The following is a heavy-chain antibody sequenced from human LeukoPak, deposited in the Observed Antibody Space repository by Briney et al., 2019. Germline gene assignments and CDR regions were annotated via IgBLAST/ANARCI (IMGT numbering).Heavy chain of an antibody. D-gene: IGHD3-22*01. CDR1: GFTFSSYA. CDR2: ISGSGGST. V-gene: IGHV3-23*01. J-gene: IGHJ4*02. CDR3: AKDTKSYYYDSSGYYDY. Sequence: GGSLRLSCVASGFTFSSYAMSWVRQAPGKGLERVSAISGSGGSTYYADSVKGRFTISRDNSKNTLYLQMNSLRAEDTAVYYCAKDTKSYYYDSSGYYDYWGQGTLVTVSS.